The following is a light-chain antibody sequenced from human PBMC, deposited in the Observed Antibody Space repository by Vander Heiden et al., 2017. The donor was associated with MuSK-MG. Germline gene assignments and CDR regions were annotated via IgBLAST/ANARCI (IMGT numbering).Light chain of an antibody. J-gene: IGKJ3*01. CDR1: QDIRND. Sequence: AIQMTQSPSSLSASVGDRVTITCRASQDIRNDLGWYQQKPGKAPNLLIYAASNLQSGVPSRFSGSGSGTDFTLTISSLQPEDFATYYCRQDDNYPFTFGHGTKVDIK. CDR2: AAS. V-gene: IGKV1-6*01. CDR3: RQDDNYPFT.